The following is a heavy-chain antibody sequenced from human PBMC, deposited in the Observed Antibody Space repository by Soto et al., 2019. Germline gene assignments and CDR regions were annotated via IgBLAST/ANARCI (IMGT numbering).Heavy chain of an antibody. D-gene: IGHD2-15*01. V-gene: IGHV1-2*02. CDR3: ARDYCSGGSCYGWYFDL. J-gene: IGHJ2*01. CDR2: INPNSGGT. Sequence: SVKVSCKASGYTFTGYYMHWVRQAPGQGLEWMGWINPNSGGTNYAQKFQGRVTMTRDTSISTAYMELSRLRSDDTAVYYCARDYCSGGSCYGWYFDLWGRGTLVTVSS. CDR1: GYTFTGYY.